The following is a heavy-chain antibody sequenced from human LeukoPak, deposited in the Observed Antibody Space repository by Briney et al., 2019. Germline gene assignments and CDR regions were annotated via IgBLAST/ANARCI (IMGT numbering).Heavy chain of an antibody. Sequence: GGSLRLSCAASGFTFSSYAMSWVRQAPGKGLEWVSAISGSGGSTYYADSVKGRFTISRDNSKNTLYLQMNSLRAEDTAVYYCAASMIVVVITSPFDYWGQGTLVTVSS. CDR3: AASMIVVVITSPFDY. D-gene: IGHD3-22*01. J-gene: IGHJ4*02. V-gene: IGHV3-23*01. CDR1: GFTFSSYA. CDR2: ISGSGGST.